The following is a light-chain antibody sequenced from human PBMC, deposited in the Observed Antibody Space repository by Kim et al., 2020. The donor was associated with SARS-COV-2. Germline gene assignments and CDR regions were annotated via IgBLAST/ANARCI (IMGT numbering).Light chain of an antibody. Sequence: QSITISCAGTGSDVGGYNYVSWYQQHPGKAPKLMIYDVSNRPSGVSNRFSGSKSGNTASLTISGLQAEDEADYYCSSDTSSSALGVFGGGTQLTVL. CDR3: SSDTSSSALGV. CDR1: GSDVGGYNY. V-gene: IGLV2-14*03. J-gene: IGLJ2*01. CDR2: DVS.